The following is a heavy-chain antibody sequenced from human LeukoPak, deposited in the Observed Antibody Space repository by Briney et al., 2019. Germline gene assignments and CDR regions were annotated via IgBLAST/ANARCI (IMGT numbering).Heavy chain of an antibody. CDR3: ARDQRTAGDFDD. Sequence: PGGSLRLSCAASGFTFSDFEMNWVRQAPGKGLEWVSYISSSGKTIYCADSVKGRFTISRDNAKNSLYLQMNSLRAEDTAVYYCARDQRTAGDFDDWGQGTLVTVSS. CDR1: GFTFSDFE. CDR2: ISSSGKTI. V-gene: IGHV3-48*03. D-gene: IGHD6-19*01. J-gene: IGHJ4*02.